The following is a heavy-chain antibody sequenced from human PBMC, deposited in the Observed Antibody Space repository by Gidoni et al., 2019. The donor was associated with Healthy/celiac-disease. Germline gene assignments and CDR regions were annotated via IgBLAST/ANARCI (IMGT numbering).Heavy chain of an antibody. J-gene: IGHJ3*02. Sequence: QAPGKGLEWVSAISGSGGSTYYADSVKGRFTISRDNSKNTLYLQMNSLRAEDTAVYYCAKAPYSYGSDEAFDIWGQGTMVTVSS. CDR3: AKAPYSYGSDEAFDI. CDR2: ISGSGGST. D-gene: IGHD5-18*01. V-gene: IGHV3-23*01.